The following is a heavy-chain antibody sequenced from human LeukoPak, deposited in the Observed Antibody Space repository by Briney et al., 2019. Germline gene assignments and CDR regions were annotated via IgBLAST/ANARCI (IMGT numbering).Heavy chain of an antibody. CDR3: AKVAKYYYGSETYFFFEN. D-gene: IGHD3-10*01. Sequence: SETLSLTCTVSGASISNLYLSWIRQPAGKGLEWIGRLYDSGSTNYNPSLKSRVTMSVDTSTNQFFLKMTSVTAADTAVYFCAKVAKYYYGSETYFFFENWGQGTLVTVSS. J-gene: IGHJ4*02. CDR2: LYDSGST. CDR1: GASISNLY. V-gene: IGHV4-4*07.